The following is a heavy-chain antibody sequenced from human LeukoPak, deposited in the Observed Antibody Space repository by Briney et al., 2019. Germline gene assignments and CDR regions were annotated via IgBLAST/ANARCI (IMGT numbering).Heavy chain of an antibody. D-gene: IGHD1-1*01. CDR3: ARPLKRFDWNDKPSDI. J-gene: IGHJ3*02. Sequence: SETLSLTCTVSGGSISRNSDYWGWIRQPPGKGLEWIGEINHSGSTNYNPSLKSRVTMSLDTSKNQFSLKLSSVTAADTAMYYCARPLKRFDWNDKPSDIWGQGTVVTVSS. CDR2: INHSGST. CDR1: GGSISRNSDY. V-gene: IGHV4-39*07.